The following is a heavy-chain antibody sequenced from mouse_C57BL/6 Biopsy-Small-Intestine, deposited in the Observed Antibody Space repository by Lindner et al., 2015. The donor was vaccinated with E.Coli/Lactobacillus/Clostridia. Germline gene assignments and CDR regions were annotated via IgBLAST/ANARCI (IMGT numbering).Heavy chain of an antibody. J-gene: IGHJ1*03. CDR3: ARHEGIRYGYFDV. V-gene: IGHV1-82*01. Sequence: QLQESGPELVKPRASVKISCKASGYAFSSSWMNWVSQRPGKGLEWIGRIYPGDGDTKYNGKFKGKATLTADKSSSTVYMELSRLTSEDSAVYFCARHEGIRYGYFDVWGTGTTVTVSS. CDR2: IYPGDGDT. CDR1: GYAFSSSW. D-gene: IGHD1-1*01.